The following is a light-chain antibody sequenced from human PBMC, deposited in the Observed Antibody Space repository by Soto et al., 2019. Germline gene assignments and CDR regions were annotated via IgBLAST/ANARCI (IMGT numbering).Light chain of an antibody. V-gene: IGKV3-15*01. J-gene: IGKJ1*01. Sequence: EIELTQSPCTLSLSPGERATISCRASQNVSNWLAWYQQKPGQAPSLLFHNASPIESDIPARFSGSGSGTEFTLTISRLQSGDFASYYCQQHSKWPWTFGQGTKVDIK. CDR3: QQHSKWPWT. CDR1: QNVSNW. CDR2: NAS.